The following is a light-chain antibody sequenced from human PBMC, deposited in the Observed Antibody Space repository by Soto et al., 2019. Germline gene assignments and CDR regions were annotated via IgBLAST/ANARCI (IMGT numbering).Light chain of an antibody. J-gene: IGLJ1*01. Sequence: QSALTQPPSVSGSPGQSVAISCSGTSSDVGAYNRVSWYQQPPGTAPKLMIYDVINRPSGVPDRFSGPKSGNTASLTISGLQAEDEADYYCSSVTSTSTYVFGTGTKLTVL. CDR3: SSVTSTSTYV. CDR1: SSDVGAYNR. CDR2: DVI. V-gene: IGLV2-18*02.